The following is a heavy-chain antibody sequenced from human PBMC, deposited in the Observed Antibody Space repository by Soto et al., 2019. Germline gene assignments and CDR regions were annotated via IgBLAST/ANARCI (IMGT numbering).Heavy chain of an antibody. CDR3: ASALGDVWSGYYRYYYYGMEV. J-gene: IGHJ6*02. CDR1: GGTFSSYA. D-gene: IGHD3-3*01. Sequence: QVQLVQSGAEVKKPGSSVKVSCKASGGTFSSYAISWVRQAHGQGLEWRGGIIPIFGTANYAQKFQGRVTNTADESQSTAYMELSSLRSEDTAVYYCASALGDVWSGYYRYYYYGMEVWGQGNTVTVSS. V-gene: IGHV1-69*01. CDR2: IIPIFGTA.